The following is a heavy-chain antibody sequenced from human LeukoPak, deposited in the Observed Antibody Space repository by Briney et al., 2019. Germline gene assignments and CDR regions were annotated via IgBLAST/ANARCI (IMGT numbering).Heavy chain of an antibody. CDR1: GGSFSGYY. CDR3: ARVKITFGGAIDY. D-gene: IGHD3-16*01. CDR2: INHSGST. J-gene: IGHJ4*02. Sequence: SETLSLTCAVYGGSFSGYYWSWIRQPPGKGLEWIGEINHSGSTNYNPSLKSRATISVDTSKNQFSLKLSSVTAADTAVYYCARVKITFGGAIDYWGQGTLDTVSS. V-gene: IGHV4-34*01.